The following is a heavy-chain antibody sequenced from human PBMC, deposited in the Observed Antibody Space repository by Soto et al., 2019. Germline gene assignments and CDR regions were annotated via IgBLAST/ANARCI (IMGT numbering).Heavy chain of an antibody. J-gene: IGHJ4*02. CDR1: GFTFTSYV. CDR2: ISGGGETT. CDR3: AKKSPGYSRFDC. Sequence: EVQLLESGGGLLQPGGSLRLSCAASGFTFTSYVMTWVRQAPGKGLEWVSTISGGGETTQYAESVEGRFTIARDNAKNTLYLQMNSLTAEDTAVYYCAKKSPGYSRFDCWGQGTLVSVSS. V-gene: IGHV3-23*01. D-gene: IGHD3-9*01.